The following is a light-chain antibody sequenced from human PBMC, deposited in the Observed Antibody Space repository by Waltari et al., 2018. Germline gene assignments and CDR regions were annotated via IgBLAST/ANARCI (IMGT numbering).Light chain of an antibody. V-gene: IGKV3-15*01. CDR1: QSVRSN. CDR2: GAS. CDR3: QQYDSQPLT. J-gene: IGKJ4*01. Sequence: EIVMTQSPAIRSVSPGEGVTLSCRASQSVRSNLAWYQQKPGQAPRLLIFGASTRATGFPARFSGGGSGTEFTLTITSLQSEDSAVYFCQQYDSQPLTFGGGTFVEIK.